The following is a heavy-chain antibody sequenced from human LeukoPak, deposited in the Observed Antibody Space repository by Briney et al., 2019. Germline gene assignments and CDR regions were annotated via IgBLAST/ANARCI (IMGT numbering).Heavy chain of an antibody. D-gene: IGHD4-23*01. V-gene: IGHV4-31*03. CDR2: IYYSGST. CDR1: GGSISSGGYY. Sequence: SETLSLTCTVSGGSISSGGYYWSWIRQHPGKGLEWIGCIYYSGSTYYNPSLKSRVTISLDTSKNQFSLKLSSVTAADTAVYYCARWAVAYNYYGMDVWGQGTTVTVSS. J-gene: IGHJ6*02. CDR3: ARWAVAYNYYGMDV.